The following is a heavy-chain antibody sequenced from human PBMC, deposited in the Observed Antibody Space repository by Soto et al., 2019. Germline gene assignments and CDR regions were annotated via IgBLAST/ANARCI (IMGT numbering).Heavy chain of an antibody. V-gene: IGHV3-48*03. CDR2: ISNSGNTI. J-gene: IGHJ6*02. CDR3: ARDIDNRDYYYGLDV. Sequence: LRLSCVASGFVFKNYEMNWVRQAPGKGLEWISYISNSGNTIYVADSMRGRFTISRDNAKNSLFLQMNSLRADDTAVYYCARDIDNRDYYYGLDVWGQGTTVTVSS. D-gene: IGHD1-20*01. CDR1: GFVFKNYE.